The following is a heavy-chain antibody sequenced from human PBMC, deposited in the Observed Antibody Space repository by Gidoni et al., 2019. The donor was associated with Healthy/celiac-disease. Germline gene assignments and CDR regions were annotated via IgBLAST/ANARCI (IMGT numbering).Heavy chain of an antibody. CDR1: GFTVSNAW. V-gene: IGHV3-15*01. D-gene: IGHD3-10*01. J-gene: IGHJ6*03. Sequence: EVQLVESGGGLVKPGGSLRLSCAASGFTVSNAWMSWVRQAPGKGLEWVGRIKSKTDGRTTDYAAPVKGRFTISRDDSKNTLYLQMNSLKTEDTAVYYCTTGGGNYYGSGSYSYYYYYMDVWGKGTTVTVSS. CDR2: IKSKTDGRTT. CDR3: TTGGGNYYGSGSYSYYYYYMDV.